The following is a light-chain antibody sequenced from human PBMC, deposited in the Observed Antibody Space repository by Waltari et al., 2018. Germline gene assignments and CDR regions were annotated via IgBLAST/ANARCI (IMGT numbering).Light chain of an antibody. Sequence: QSALTQPASVSGSPGQSITISCTGTSSDIGGYNYASWYQQYPGKAPKLLIYEVNIRPSGVSDCFSGSKAGDTASLTISGRQTEDEAHYYCSSYTCSSSWVFGGGTKLTVL. CDR1: SSDIGGYNY. J-gene: IGLJ3*02. CDR3: SSYTCSSSWV. V-gene: IGLV2-14*01. CDR2: EVN.